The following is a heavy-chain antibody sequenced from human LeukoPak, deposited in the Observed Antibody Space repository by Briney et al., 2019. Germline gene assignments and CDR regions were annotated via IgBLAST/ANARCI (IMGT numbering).Heavy chain of an antibody. J-gene: IGHJ4*02. Sequence: PSETLSLTCAVYGGSFSGYYWSWIRQPPGKGLEWIGEINHSGSTNYNPSLKSRVTISVDTSKNQFSLKLSSVTAADTAVYYCARAGDSRGYWRGDFDYWGQGTLVTVSS. CDR3: ARAGDSRGYWRGDFDY. CDR1: GGSFSGYY. CDR2: INHSGST. V-gene: IGHV4-34*01. D-gene: IGHD3-22*01.